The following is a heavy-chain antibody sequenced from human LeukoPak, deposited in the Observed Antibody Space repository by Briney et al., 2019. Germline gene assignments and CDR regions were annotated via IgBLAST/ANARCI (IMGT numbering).Heavy chain of an antibody. D-gene: IGHD3-22*01. CDR1: GGTFSSYA. J-gene: IGHJ4*02. CDR2: IIPIFGTA. CDR3: AIGGLYYDSSGYFSFHY. Sequence: GASVKVSCKASGGTFSSYAISWVRQAPGQGLEWMGGIIPIFGTANYAQKFQGRVTITTDESTSTAYMELSSLSSEDTAVYYCAIGGLYYDSSGYFSFHYWRQGTLVTVSS. V-gene: IGHV1-69*05.